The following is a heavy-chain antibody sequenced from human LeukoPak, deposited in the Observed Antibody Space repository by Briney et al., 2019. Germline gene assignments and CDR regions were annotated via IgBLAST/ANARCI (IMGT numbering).Heavy chain of an antibody. CDR1: GGSVSSNCAS. J-gene: IGHJ4*02. CDR3: GRETDFGVITN. D-gene: IGHD3-3*01. CDR2: TYYRSQQWHS. V-gene: IGHV6-1*01. Sequence: PSQTLSLTCAISGGSVSSNCASWNRIRQSPSRGLEWLGRTYYRSQQWHSDYAPSVKGRITLNPDTSKNQFSLQLNSMTPEDTAVYYCGRETDFGVITNWGQGTLVTVSS.